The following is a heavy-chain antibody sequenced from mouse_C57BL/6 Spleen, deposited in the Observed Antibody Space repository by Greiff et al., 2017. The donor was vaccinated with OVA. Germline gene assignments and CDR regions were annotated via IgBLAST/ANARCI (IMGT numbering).Heavy chain of an antibody. CDR2: ISDGGSYT. V-gene: IGHV5-4*01. D-gene: IGHD1-1*01. J-gene: IGHJ4*01. CDR1: GFTFSSYA. CDR3: ARDVITTGYAMDY. Sequence: EVKVVESGGGLVKPGGSLKLSCAASGFTFSSYAMSWVRQTPEKRLEWVATISDGGSYTYYPDNVKGRFTISRDNAKNNLYLQMSHLKSEDTAMYYCARDVITTGYAMDYWGQGTSVTVSS.